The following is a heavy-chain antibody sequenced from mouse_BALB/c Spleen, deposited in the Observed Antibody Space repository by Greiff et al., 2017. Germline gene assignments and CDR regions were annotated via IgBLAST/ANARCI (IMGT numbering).Heavy chain of an antibody. CDR1: GYTFTSYW. D-gene: IGHD2-3*01. CDR2: IAPGSGST. J-gene: IGHJ3*01. CDR3: ARGRWEGGFAY. V-gene: IGHV1S41*01. Sequence: DLVKPGASVKLSCKASGYTFTSYWINWIKQRPGQGLEWIGRIAPGSGSTYYNEMFKGKATLTVDTSSSTAYIQLSSLSSEDSAVYFCARGRWEGGFAYWGQGTLVTVSA.